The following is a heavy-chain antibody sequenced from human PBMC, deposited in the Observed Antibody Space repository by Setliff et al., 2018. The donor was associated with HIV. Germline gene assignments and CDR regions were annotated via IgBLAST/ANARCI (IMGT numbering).Heavy chain of an antibody. V-gene: IGHV3-48*01. J-gene: IGHJ1*01. CDR1: GFTFSAYS. CDR3: ARSAQDCSSTRCFPDKYFQH. CDR2: ISDTGNIV. D-gene: IGHD2-2*01. Sequence: GGSLRLSCAGSGFTFSAYSMNWVRQTPGKGLAWVAYISDTGNIVYYADSVRGRFTISRDDARISLYLQMNSLRVEDTAVYFCARSAQDCSSTRCFPDKYFQHWGRGTLVTVSS.